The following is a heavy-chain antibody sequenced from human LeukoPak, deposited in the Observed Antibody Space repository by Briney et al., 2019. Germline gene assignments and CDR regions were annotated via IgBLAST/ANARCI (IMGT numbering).Heavy chain of an antibody. V-gene: IGHV3-7*01. J-gene: IGHJ6*02. CDR2: IKQDGSEK. D-gene: IGHD2-8*02. Sequence: GGSLRLSCAAPGFTFSSYWMSWVRQAPGKGLEWVANIKQDGSEKYYVDSVKGRFTISRDDAKNSLYLQMNSLRAEDTAVYYCVRDVVLRGVVFYYYGMDVWGQGTTVTVSS. CDR1: GFTFSSYW. CDR3: VRDVVLRGVVFYYYGMDV.